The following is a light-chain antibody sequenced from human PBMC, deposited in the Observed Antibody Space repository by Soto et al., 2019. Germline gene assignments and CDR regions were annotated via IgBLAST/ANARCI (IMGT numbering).Light chain of an antibody. CDR1: QSVLYSSNNKNY. J-gene: IGKJ5*01. CDR2: WAS. Sequence: DIVMTQSPDSLAVPLGERATINCKSSQSVLYSSNNKNYLAWYQQKSGQPPKLIIYWASTRESGIPDPFSGSGSATDFPLTISSLQAEDGAVYYCQQYYSTPIIFGQRTRLQI. CDR3: QQYYSTPII. V-gene: IGKV4-1*01.